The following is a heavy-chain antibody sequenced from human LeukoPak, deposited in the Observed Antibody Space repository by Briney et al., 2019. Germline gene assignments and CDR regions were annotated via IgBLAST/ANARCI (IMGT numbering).Heavy chain of an antibody. Sequence: ASVKISCKASGYTFTSYYMHWVRQAPGQGLECMGIINPSGGSTSYAQKFQGRVTMTRDMSTSTVYMELSSLRSEDTAVYYCARETYAEYSSSPDLYYFDYWGQGTLVTVSS. J-gene: IGHJ4*02. CDR3: ARETYAEYSSSPDLYYFDY. V-gene: IGHV1-46*01. CDR1: GYTFTSYY. CDR2: INPSGGST. D-gene: IGHD6-6*01.